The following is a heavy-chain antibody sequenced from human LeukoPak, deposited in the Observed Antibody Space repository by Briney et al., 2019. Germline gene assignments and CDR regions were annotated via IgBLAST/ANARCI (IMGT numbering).Heavy chain of an antibody. CDR3: AELGITMIGGV. D-gene: IGHD3-10*02. CDR2: INNSSGSTI. V-gene: IGHV3-48*03. Sequence: GGSLRLSCAASGFTFSSSAMSWVRQAPGKGLEWVSGINNSSGSTIYYADSVKGRFTISRDNAKNSLYLQMNSLRAEDTAVYYCAELGITMIGGVWGKGTTVTISS. CDR1: GFTFSSSA. J-gene: IGHJ6*04.